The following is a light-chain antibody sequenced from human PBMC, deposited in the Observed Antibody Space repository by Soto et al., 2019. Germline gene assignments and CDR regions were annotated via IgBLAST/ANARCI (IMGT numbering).Light chain of an antibody. V-gene: IGLV2-14*01. Sequence: QSALTQPASVSGSPGQSITISCTGTSSDVGGFNYVSWYQQHPGKAPKLMIYDVSNRPSGVSNRFSGSKSGNTASLTIYGLQAEDEADYYCNSYTGSTPVVFGGGTKLTVL. CDR2: DVS. CDR3: NSYTGSTPVV. J-gene: IGLJ3*02. CDR1: SSDVGGFNY.